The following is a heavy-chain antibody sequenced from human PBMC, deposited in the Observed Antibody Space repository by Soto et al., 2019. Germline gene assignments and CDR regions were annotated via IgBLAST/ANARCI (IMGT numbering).Heavy chain of an antibody. V-gene: IGHV3-48*02. CDR3: ARDFRGSGSSWYYFDY. CDR1: GFTFSSYS. J-gene: IGHJ4*02. CDR2: ISSSSSTI. Sequence: EVQLVESGGGLVQPGGSLRLSCAASGFTFSSYSMNWVRQAPGKGLEWVSYISSSSSTIYYADSVKGRFTISRDNAKNSLYLQMNGLGDEDTAVYYCARDFRGSGSSWYYFDYWGQGTLVTVSS. D-gene: IGHD6-13*01.